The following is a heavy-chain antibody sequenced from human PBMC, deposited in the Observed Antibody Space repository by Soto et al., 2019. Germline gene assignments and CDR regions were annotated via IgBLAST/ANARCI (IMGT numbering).Heavy chain of an antibody. J-gene: IGHJ6*03. V-gene: IGHV3-7*04. CDR3: ARVPSTRDIWSYGVGVKYYYYMDV. CDR2: IKQDGSEK. Sequence: EVQLVESGGGLVQPGGSLRLSCAASGFSFSHYCMSWVRQAPGKGLEWVANIKQDGSEKYDVDSVKGRFTISRDNAKNSMFLQMDSLRDEDTAVYYCARVPSTRDIWSYGVGVKYYYYMDVWGKGTTVTVSS. CDR1: GFSFSHYC. D-gene: IGHD1-7*01.